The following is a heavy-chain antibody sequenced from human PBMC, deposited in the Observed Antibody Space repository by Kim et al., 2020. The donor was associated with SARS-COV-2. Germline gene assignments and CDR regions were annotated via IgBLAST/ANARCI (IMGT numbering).Heavy chain of an antibody. CDR1: GYTFTGYY. CDR2: INPNSGGT. V-gene: IGHV1-2*06. CDR3: ARDRDYYDYVWGSAVSWFDP. D-gene: IGHD3-16*01. Sequence: ASVKVSCKASGYTFTGYYMHWVRQAPGQGLEWMGRINPNSGGTNYAQKFQGRVTMTRDTSISTAYMELSRLRSDDTAVYYCARDRDYYDYVWGSAVSWFDPWGQGTLVTVSS. J-gene: IGHJ5*02.